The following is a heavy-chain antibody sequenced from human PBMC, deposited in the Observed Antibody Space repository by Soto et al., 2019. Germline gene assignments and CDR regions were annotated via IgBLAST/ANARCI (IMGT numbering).Heavy chain of an antibody. CDR2: ISPYHGHT. CDR3: ARDHRDCSGGICYSVFEY. Sequence: QVQLVQSGAEVKKPGASVKVSCKASGYTFTNYDISWVRQAPGQGLEWMGWISPYHGHTDYAQKFQGRVTMTTDTSTSTAYMDLRSLRSDDTAIYYCARDHRDCSGGICYSVFEYWSQGSLVTVSS. D-gene: IGHD2-15*01. V-gene: IGHV1-18*01. CDR1: GYTFTNYD. J-gene: IGHJ4*02.